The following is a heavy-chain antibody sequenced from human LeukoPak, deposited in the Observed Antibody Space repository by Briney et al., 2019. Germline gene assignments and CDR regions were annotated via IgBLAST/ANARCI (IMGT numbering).Heavy chain of an antibody. CDR3: AKDHGSLGPRLN. V-gene: IGHV3-23*01. J-gene: IGHJ4*02. CDR2: ISASADST. Sequence: GGSLRLSCAASEFTFSDYGMSWVRQAPGKGLQWVSTISASADSTYYADSVKGRFTISRDNSKNTLYLQMNSLRAEDTAVYYCAKDHGSLGPRLNWGQGTLVTVSS. CDR1: EFTFSDYG. D-gene: IGHD3-16*02.